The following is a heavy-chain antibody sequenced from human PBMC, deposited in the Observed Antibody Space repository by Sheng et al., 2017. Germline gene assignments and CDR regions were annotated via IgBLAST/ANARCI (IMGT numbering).Heavy chain of an antibody. Sequence: QVQLVQSGPELKKPGASVKVSCKASGYTFNNYAITWVRQAPGQGLEWMGWISGYNENTKYSETLQGRVTMTRDISASTAYMEMRYLRSDDTAIYYCARLNYDFLTGYYKDPGDFWGQGTLVTVSS. J-gene: IGHJ4*02. V-gene: IGHV1-18*01. CDR3: ARLNYDFLTGYYKDPGDF. CDR2: ISGYNENT. CDR1: GYTFNNYA. D-gene: IGHD3-9*01.